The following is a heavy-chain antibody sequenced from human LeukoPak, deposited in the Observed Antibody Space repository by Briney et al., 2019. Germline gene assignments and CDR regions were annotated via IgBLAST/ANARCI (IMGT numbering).Heavy chain of an antibody. CDR3: ARYCSSTSCRHFDY. D-gene: IGHD2-2*01. CDR2: ISYDGSNK. J-gene: IGHJ4*02. Sequence: GGSLRLSCAASGFTFSSYAMHWVRQAPGKGLEWVAIISYDGSNKYYADSVKGRFTISRDNSKNTLYLQMNSLRAEDTAVYYCARYCSSTSCRHFDYWGQGTLVTVSS. V-gene: IGHV3-30-3*01. CDR1: GFTFSSYA.